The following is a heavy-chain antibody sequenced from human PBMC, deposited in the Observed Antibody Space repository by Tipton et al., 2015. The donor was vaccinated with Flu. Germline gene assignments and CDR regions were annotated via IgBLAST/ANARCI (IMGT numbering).Heavy chain of an antibody. V-gene: IGHV4-38-2*01. CDR1: GDSIGSGYY. J-gene: IGHJ4*02. CDR3: ARHTGDSVRGVVDY. D-gene: IGHD3-10*02. Sequence: TLSLTCSVSGDSIGSGYYWGWIRQPPGKGLEWIGTIYHSGTTYYNPSLKSRLTMSVDTSNNQFSLKLNSVTAADTAVYYCARHTGDSVRGVVDYWGQGTLVTVSS. CDR2: IYHSGTT.